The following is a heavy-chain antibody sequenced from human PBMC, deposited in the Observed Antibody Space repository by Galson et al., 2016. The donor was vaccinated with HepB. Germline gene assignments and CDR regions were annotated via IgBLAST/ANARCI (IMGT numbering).Heavy chain of an antibody. CDR1: GFTFSSYS. CDR3: ARDYGGTSGFFDY. CDR2: ISRSSSDI. V-gene: IGHV3-21*01. Sequence: SLRLSCAASGFTFSSYSMNWVRQAPGKGLEWVSSISRSSSDIYYADSVKGRFTISRDNAKNSLYLQMNSLRAEDTAVYYCARDYGGTSGFFDYWGQGTLVTVSS. J-gene: IGHJ4*02. D-gene: IGHD4-23*01.